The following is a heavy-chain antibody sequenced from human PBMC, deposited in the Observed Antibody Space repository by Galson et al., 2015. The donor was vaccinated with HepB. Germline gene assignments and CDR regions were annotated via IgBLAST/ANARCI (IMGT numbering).Heavy chain of an antibody. CDR1: GFTFSSYA. D-gene: IGHD3-3*01. Sequence: SLRLSCAASGFTFSSYAMHWVRQAPGKGLEYVSAISSNGGSTYYADSVKGRFTISRDNSKNTLYLQMSSLRAEDTAVYYCVKDEDFWSGPEFDFWGQGTLVTVSS. V-gene: IGHV3-64D*06. CDR2: ISSNGGST. J-gene: IGHJ4*02. CDR3: VKDEDFWSGPEFDF.